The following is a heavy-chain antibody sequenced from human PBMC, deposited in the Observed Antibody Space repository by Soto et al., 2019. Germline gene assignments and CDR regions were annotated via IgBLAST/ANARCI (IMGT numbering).Heavy chain of an antibody. CDR3: ARGSGSYWREYYFDY. CDR1: GYTFTSYA. J-gene: IGHJ4*02. V-gene: IGHV1-3*01. D-gene: IGHD1-26*01. Sequence: ASVKVSCKASGYTFTSYAMHWVRQAPGQRLEWMGWINAGNGNTKYSQKFQGRVTITRDTSASTAYMELSSLRSEDTAVYYCARGSGSYWREYYFDYWGQGTRVTVSS. CDR2: INAGNGNT.